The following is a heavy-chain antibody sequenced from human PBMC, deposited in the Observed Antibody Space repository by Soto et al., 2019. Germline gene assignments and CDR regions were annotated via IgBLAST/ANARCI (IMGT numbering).Heavy chain of an antibody. J-gene: IGHJ6*02. D-gene: IGHD3-16*01. CDR3: ARHKGGYYSGVDV. CDR1: GGSISSNSYY. Sequence: QLQLQESGPGLVKPSETLSLTCTVSGGSISSNSYYWAWIRQPPGKGLEWIGNIYYSGTTYYNPSLKSRVSISVDTSKNQFSLTLSSVTAADTAVYYCARHKGGYYSGVDVWGQGTTVTASS. CDR2: IYYSGTT. V-gene: IGHV4-39*01.